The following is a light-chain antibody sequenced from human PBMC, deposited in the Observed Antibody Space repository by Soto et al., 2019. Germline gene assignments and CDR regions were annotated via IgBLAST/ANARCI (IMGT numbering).Light chain of an antibody. V-gene: IGKV3-15*01. CDR3: QQYANWPLT. Sequence: EVVMTQSPATVSVSPGERTSLSCRASQSVGTNLGWYQQKPGQAPRLLISKTSIRATGVPARFSGSGSGTEFTLTISSLQSEDFAVYYWQQYANWPLTFGGGTKVDIK. CDR1: QSVGTN. CDR2: KTS. J-gene: IGKJ4*01.